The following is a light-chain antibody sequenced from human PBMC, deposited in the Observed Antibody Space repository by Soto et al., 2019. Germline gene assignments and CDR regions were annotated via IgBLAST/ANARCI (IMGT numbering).Light chain of an antibody. Sequence: DIVMSKSPDTLSVSPGESATLSCRASQSVSNNLAWYQQKPGQAPRLLIYGASSRATGIPDRFSGSGSGTDFTLTISRLEPEDFAVYYCQQYGSSPRWTVGQGTKVDIK. CDR3: QQYGSSPRWT. CDR2: GAS. CDR1: QSVSNN. V-gene: IGKV3-20*01. J-gene: IGKJ1*01.